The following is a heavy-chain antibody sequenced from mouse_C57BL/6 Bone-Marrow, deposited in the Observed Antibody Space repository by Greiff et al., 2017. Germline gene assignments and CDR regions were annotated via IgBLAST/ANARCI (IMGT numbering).Heavy chain of an antibody. J-gene: IGHJ4*01. CDR1: GFTFTDYY. Sequence: EVKLVESGGGLVQPGGSLSLSCAASGFTFTDYYMSWVRQPPGKALEWLGFIRNKANGYTTEYSASVKGRFTISRDNSQSILYLQMNALRAEDSATYYCARYPSPQATYAMDYWGQGTSVTVSS. CDR3: ARYPSPQATYAMDY. D-gene: IGHD3-2*02. CDR2: IRNKANGYTT. V-gene: IGHV7-3*01.